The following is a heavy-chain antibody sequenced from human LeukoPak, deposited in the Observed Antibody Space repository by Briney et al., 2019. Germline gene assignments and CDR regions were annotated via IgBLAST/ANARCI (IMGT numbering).Heavy chain of an antibody. CDR3: ARGGGPFDP. D-gene: IGHD3-16*01. Sequence: SETLSLTCTVSGGSISSYYWSWIRQPPGKGLEWIGYIYYSGSTKYNPSLKSRVTISIDTSKNQSSLKLRSVTAADTAVYYCARGGGPFDPWGQGTLVTVSS. J-gene: IGHJ5*02. CDR1: GGSISSYY. CDR2: IYYSGST. V-gene: IGHV4-59*01.